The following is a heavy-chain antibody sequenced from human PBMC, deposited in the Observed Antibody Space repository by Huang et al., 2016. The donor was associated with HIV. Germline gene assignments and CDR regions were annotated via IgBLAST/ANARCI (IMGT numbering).Heavy chain of an antibody. CDR3: AKDSDYNWHHCDY. Sequence: EVQLLESGGGLVQPGGSLRLSCAASGFTFNSYAMSWVRQAPGKGLEWVSTISVSGLTTYYADSVKGRFTISRDNSKNTRYLQINSLRAEDTAVYYCAKDSDYNWHHCDYWGQGNLVSVSS. CDR2: ISVSGLTT. CDR1: GFTFNSYA. J-gene: IGHJ4*02. V-gene: IGHV3-23*01. D-gene: IGHD1-1*01.